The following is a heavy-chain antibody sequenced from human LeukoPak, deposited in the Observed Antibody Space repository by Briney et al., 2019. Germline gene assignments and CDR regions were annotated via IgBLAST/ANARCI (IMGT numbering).Heavy chain of an antibody. CDR3: ARGFYGGYYYYYYMDV. CDR1: GYSFTSYG. Sequence: GESLKISCKGSGYSFTSYGIGWVRQMPGKGLEWMGIIYPGDSDTRYSPSFQGQVTISADRSISTAYLQWSSLKASDTAMYYCARGFYGGYYYYYYMDVWGKGTTVTVSS. V-gene: IGHV5-51*01. J-gene: IGHJ6*03. CDR2: IYPGDSDT. D-gene: IGHD4/OR15-4a*01.